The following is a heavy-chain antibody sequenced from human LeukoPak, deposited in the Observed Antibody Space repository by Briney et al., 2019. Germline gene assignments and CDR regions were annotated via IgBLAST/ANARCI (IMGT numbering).Heavy chain of an antibody. J-gene: IGHJ4*02. V-gene: IGHV4-39*01. CDR2: IYYSGNA. CDR3: ASLGAAARNFDY. CDR1: GGSVSSGSYY. D-gene: IGHD6-13*01. Sequence: SETLSLTCTVSGGSVSSGSYYWSWIRQPPGKGLEWIGSIYYSGNAYYNPSLKSRVTISIDTSKNQFSLKLSSVTAADTAVYYCASLGAAARNFDYWGQGTLVTVSS.